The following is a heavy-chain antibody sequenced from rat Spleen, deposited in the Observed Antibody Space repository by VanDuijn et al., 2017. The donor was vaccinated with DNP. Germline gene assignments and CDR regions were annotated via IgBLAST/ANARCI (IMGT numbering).Heavy chain of an antibody. V-gene: IGHV5S10*01. CDR2: SVYNGDRA. CDR3: TTRGVGARYYWHFDF. CDR1: GFTFSDYN. J-gene: IGHJ1*01. D-gene: IGHD1-1*01. Sequence: EVHLVGSGGGLVQPGRSMKLSCAASGFTFSDYNLAWVRQTPKKGLEWVATSVYNGDRAFYRDSVKGRFTVSRDEAKNILYLQMDSLRSEDTATYYCTTRGVGARYYWHFDFWGPGTMVTVSS.